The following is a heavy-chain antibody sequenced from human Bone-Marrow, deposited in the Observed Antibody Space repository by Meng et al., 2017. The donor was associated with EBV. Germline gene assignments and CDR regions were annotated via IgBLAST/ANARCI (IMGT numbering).Heavy chain of an antibody. D-gene: IGHD2-2*01. V-gene: IGHV4-4*02. J-gene: IGHJ4*02. CDR3: ARIRVPAALDY. CDR2: IYHSGST. Sequence: QVPPQESGPGLVNASGTLSVTSAAAGGYISSSNWWSWVRQPPGKGLEWIGEIYHSGSTNYNPSLKSRVTISVDKSKNQFSLKLSSVTAADTAVYYCARIRVPAALDYWGQGTLVTVSS. CDR1: GGYISSSNW.